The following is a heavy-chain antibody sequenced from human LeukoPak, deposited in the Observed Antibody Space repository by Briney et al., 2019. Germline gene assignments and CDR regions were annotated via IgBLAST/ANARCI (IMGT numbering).Heavy chain of an antibody. Sequence: ASVKVSCKASGYTFTSYYMHWVRQAPGQGLEWMGIINPSGGSTSYAQKFQGRVTMTRDTSTSTVYMELSSLRSEDTAVYYCARDGNCNDADTAMATPYYYYGMDVWGQGTTVTVSS. V-gene: IGHV1-46*01. J-gene: IGHJ6*02. CDR2: INPSGGST. D-gene: IGHD5-18*01. CDR3: ARDGNCNDADTAMATPYYYYGMDV. CDR1: GYTFTSYY.